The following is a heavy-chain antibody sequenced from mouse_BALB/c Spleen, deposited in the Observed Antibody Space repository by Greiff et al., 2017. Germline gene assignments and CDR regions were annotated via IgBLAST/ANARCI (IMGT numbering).Heavy chain of an antibody. CDR1: GYSFTSYW. D-gene: IGHD1-1*01. CDR2: IHPSDSET. J-gene: IGHJ1*01. Sequence: QVHVKQPGAELVRPGASVKLSCKASGYSFTSYWMNWVKQRPGQGLEWIGMIHPSDSETRLNQKFKDKATLTVDKSSSTAYMQLSSLTSEDSAVFSCARSTIYYYGSRPHVDVWGAGTTVTVSS. CDR3: ARSTIYYYGSRPHVDV. V-gene: IGHV1S82*01.